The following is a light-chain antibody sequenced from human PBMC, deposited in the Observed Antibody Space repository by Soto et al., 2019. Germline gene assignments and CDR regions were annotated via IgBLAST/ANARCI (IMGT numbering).Light chain of an antibody. CDR1: SGHSSNA. CDR3: QTWATGIRV. Sequence: QLVLTQSPSASASLGASVKLTCILSSGHSSNAIAWHQQQPEKGPRYLMMLNGDGSHSRGDGIPDRFSGSSSGAERYLTISSRQSEDEADSYCQTWATGIRVFGGGTKLTVL. V-gene: IGLV4-69*01. J-gene: IGLJ2*01. CDR2: LNGDGSH.